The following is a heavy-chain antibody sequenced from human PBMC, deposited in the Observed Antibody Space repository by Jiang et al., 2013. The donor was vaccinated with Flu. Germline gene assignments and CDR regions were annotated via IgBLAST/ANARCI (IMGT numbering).Heavy chain of an antibody. CDR2: MSGYGGST. D-gene: IGHD3-22*01. Sequence: SGMSGYGGSTHYADSVKGRFTISRDDSKNTLHLQMNSLRAEDTAIYYCAKLTARYYDSSGYWDYWGQGTLVTVSS. CDR3: AKLTARYYDSSGYWDY. J-gene: IGHJ4*02. V-gene: IGHV3-23*01.